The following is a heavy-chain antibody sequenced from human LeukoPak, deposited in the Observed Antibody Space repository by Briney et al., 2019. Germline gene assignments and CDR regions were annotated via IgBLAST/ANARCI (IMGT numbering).Heavy chain of an antibody. CDR2: ISYDGSNK. V-gene: IGHV3-30-3*01. J-gene: IGHJ4*02. CDR3: AREGIAAAGAYFDY. Sequence: GGSLRLSCAASGFTFSSYAMHWVRQAPGKGLKWVAVISYDGSNKYYADSVKGRFTISRDNSKNTLYLQMNSLRAEDTAVYYCAREGIAAAGAYFDYWGQGTLVTVSS. D-gene: IGHD6-13*01. CDR1: GFTFSSYA.